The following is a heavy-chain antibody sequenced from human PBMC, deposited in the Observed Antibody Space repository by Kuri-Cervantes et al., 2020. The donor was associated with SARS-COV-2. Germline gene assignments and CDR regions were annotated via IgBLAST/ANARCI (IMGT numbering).Heavy chain of an antibody. CDR3: ARVFGEQLAPRLDYYYYMDV. Sequence: SSVKVSCKASGGTFSSYAISWVRQAPGQGLEWMGGIIPIFGTANYAQKFQGRVTITTDESTSTAYMELSSLRSEDTAVYYCARVFGEQLAPRLDYYYYMDVWGKGTTVTVSS. J-gene: IGHJ6*03. D-gene: IGHD3-10*01. V-gene: IGHV1-69*05. CDR1: GGTFSSYA. CDR2: IIPIFGTA.